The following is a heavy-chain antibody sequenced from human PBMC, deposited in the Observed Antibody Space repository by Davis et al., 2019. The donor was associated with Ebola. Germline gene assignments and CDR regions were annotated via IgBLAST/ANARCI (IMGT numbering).Heavy chain of an antibody. J-gene: IGHJ2*01. CDR1: GGSISSSSYY. CDR2: IYHSGST. CDR3: ARGGEYGSGSSNWYFDL. V-gene: IGHV4-39*07. Sequence: SETLSLTCTVSGGSISSSSYYWGWIRQPPGKGLEWIGSIYHSGSTYYNPSLWGRVTISIDTSKNQFSLKLSSVTVADTAVYYCARGGEYGSGSSNWYFDLWGRGTLVTVSS. D-gene: IGHD3-10*01.